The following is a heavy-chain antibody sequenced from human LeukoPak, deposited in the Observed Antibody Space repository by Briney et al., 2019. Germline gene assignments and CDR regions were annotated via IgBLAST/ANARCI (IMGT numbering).Heavy chain of an antibody. CDR1: GFTFSGXX. V-gene: IGHV3-74*01. Sequence: PGGSLXLSXXASGFTFSGXXXXXXRQAPGKGLVWVSCINSDGXTXTHADSVQGRFXXXRDNAKNTLYLQMNSLRAEDTAVYYCVRRESDWGQGTLVTVSS. J-gene: IGHJ4*02. CDR2: INSDGXTX. CDR3: VRRESD.